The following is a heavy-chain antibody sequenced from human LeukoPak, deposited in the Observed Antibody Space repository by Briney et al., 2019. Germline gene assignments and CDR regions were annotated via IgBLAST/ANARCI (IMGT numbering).Heavy chain of an antibody. D-gene: IGHD5/OR15-5a*01. CDR2: TRNKANSYTT. CDR1: GFTFSSYA. V-gene: IGHV3-72*01. CDR3: TRVRGNGVYNLDY. Sequence: GGSLRLSCAASGFTFSSYAMSWVRQAPGKGLEWIGLTRNKANSYTTEYAASVKGRFTISRDDSKTSLYLQMNSLKTEDTAVYYCTRVRGNGVYNLDYWGQGTLVTVSS. J-gene: IGHJ4*02.